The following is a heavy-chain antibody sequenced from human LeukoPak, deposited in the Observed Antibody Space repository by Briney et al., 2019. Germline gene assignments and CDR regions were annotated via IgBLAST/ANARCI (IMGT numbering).Heavy chain of an antibody. Sequence: GGSLRLSCAASGLTFSSYSMNWVRQAPGKGLEWVSSISSSSSYIYYADSVKGRFTISRDNAKNSLYLQMNSLRAEDTAVYYCARDPLGWFGELSAYFDYWGQGTLVTVSS. V-gene: IGHV3-21*01. CDR3: ARDPLGWFGELSAYFDY. CDR2: ISSSSSYI. J-gene: IGHJ4*02. D-gene: IGHD3-10*01. CDR1: GLTFSSYS.